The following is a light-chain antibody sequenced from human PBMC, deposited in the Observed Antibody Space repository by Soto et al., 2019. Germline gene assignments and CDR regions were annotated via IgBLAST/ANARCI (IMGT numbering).Light chain of an antibody. J-gene: IGKJ1*01. CDR2: AAS. CDR1: QSISSY. V-gene: IGKV1-39*01. CDR3: QQSYSTPRT. Sequence: DIQMTQSPSSLSASVGDRVTITCRASQSISSYLNWYQQKPGKAPKLLIYAASSLQSGVPSRFSGSGSGTEFTLTISSLQPDDSATYYCQQSYSTPRTFGQGTKVDI.